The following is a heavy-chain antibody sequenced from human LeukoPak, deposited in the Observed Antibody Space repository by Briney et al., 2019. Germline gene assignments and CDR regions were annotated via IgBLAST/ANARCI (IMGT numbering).Heavy chain of an antibody. D-gene: IGHD3-10*01. CDR2: FSGSGGST. J-gene: IGHJ4*02. CDR1: GFTFSSYA. V-gene: IGHV3-23*01. CDR3: AKGNHYYGSGSYSSFDY. Sequence: PGGSLRLSCAASGFTFSSYAMSWVRQAPGKGLEWVSAFSGSGGSTYYADSVKGRFTISRDNSKNTLYLQMNSLRAGDTAVYYCAKGNHYYGSGSYSSFDYWGQGTLVTVSS.